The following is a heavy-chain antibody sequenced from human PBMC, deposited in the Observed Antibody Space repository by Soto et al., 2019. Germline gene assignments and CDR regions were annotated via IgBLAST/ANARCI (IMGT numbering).Heavy chain of an antibody. CDR3: ASTGQWLVRGEYYFDY. J-gene: IGHJ4*02. CDR2: IYYSGST. D-gene: IGHD6-19*01. Sequence: PSETLSLTCTVSGGSISSYYWSWIRQPPGKGLEWIGYIYYSGSTNYNPSLKSRVTISVDTSKNQFSLKLSSVTAAVTAVYYCASTGQWLVRGEYYFDYWGQGTLVTVSS. V-gene: IGHV4-59*01. CDR1: GGSISSYY.